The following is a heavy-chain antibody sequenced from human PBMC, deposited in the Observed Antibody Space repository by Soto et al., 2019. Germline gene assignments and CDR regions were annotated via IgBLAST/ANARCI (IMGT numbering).Heavy chain of an antibody. CDR3: ATRAPGPY. CDR1: GYGMTADH. V-gene: IGHV1-46*01. Sequence: PVKGAWETSGYGMTADHGGWVRQAPGQGLEWMGIISPDGGRTRYAQKFQGRVTMTRDTFTSTVYMELSSLRSEDTAVYYCATRAPGPYRGKRTLVTVSS. D-gene: IGHD1-26*01. CDR2: ISPDGGRT. J-gene: IGHJ4*02.